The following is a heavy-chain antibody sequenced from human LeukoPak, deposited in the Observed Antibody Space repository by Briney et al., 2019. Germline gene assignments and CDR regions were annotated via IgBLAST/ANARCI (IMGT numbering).Heavy chain of an antibody. CDR3: ARGPVAPFYGMDV. Sequence: GGSLRLSCAASGFTVSSNYMSWVRQPPGKGLEWVSVIYSGGSTYYAKSVKGRFTISRDNSKNTLYLQMNSLRAEDTAVYYCARGPVAPFYGMDVWGQGTTVTVSS. V-gene: IGHV3-53*01. J-gene: IGHJ6*02. D-gene: IGHD2-15*01. CDR2: IYSGGST. CDR1: GFTVSSNY.